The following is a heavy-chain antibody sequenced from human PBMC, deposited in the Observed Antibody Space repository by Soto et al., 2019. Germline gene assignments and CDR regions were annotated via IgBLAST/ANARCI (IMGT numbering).Heavy chain of an antibody. D-gene: IGHD3-3*01. V-gene: IGHV4-31*03. Sequence: QVQLQESGPGLVKPSQTLSLSCTVSGGSISSGGYYWSWIRQHPGKGLEWIGYIYYGGSTYYNPSLKSRVTISVDTSKNQFSLKLSSVTAADTAVYYCARATIFGVVIERYYFDYWGQGTLVTVSS. CDR2: IYYGGST. CDR3: ARATIFGVVIERYYFDY. CDR1: GGSISSGGYY. J-gene: IGHJ4*02.